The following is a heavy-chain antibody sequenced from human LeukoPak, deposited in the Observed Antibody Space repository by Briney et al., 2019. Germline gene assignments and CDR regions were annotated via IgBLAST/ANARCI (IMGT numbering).Heavy chain of an antibody. D-gene: IGHD4-23*01. V-gene: IGHV1-69*04. CDR2: IIPILGVA. J-gene: IGHJ4*02. CDR1: GGTFSSYA. CDR3: ARDLPGNSGFDY. Sequence: SVKVSCKASGGTFSSYAISWVRQAPGQGLEWMGRIIPILGVANYAQKFQGRVTITADKSTSTAYMELSSLRSEDTAVYYCARDLPGNSGFDYWGQGTLVTVSS.